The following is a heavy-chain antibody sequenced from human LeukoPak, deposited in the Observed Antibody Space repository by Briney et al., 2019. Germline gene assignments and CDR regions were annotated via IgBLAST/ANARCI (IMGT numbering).Heavy chain of an antibody. J-gene: IGHJ4*02. CDR2: IKQDGSEK. D-gene: IGHD6-13*01. CDR3: EPSTAAAGPD. CDR1: GFTFSNLW. Sequence: GGSLRLSCAASGFTFSNLWMSWVRQAPGKGLKWVANIKQDGSEKYYVDSVKGRFTISRDNAQNSLYLQMTSLRAEDTAIYYCEPSTAAAGPDWGQGTLVTVSS. V-gene: IGHV3-7*03.